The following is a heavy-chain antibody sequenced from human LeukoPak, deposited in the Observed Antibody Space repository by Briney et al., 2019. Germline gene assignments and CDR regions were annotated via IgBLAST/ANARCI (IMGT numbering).Heavy chain of an antibody. CDR3: ARSTSIFRGFDY. CDR2: IYDDGST. D-gene: IGHD3-10*01. V-gene: IGHV4-59*08. Sequence: SETLSLTCTVSGGPISSYYWSWIRQPPGKALEWIGYIYDDGSTNYNPSLKSRGTISVDTSKNQFSLKLNSVTAADTAVYYCARSTSIFRGFDYWGQGTLVTVSS. J-gene: IGHJ4*02. CDR1: GGPISSYY.